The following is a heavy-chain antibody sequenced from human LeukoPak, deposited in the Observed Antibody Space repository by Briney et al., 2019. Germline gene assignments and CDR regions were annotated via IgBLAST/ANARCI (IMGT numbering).Heavy chain of an antibody. CDR2: ISSSSSTR. CDR1: GFTFRSYS. V-gene: IGHV3-48*01. CDR3: ARDPRSSTSYQYYYMHV. J-gene: IGHJ6*03. Sequence: GGSLRLSCAGSGFTFRSYSMNWVRQAPGKGLEWILYISSSSSTRDYADSVKGRFTISRDNAKNSLYLQMNSLRAEDTAVYYCARDPRSSTSYQYYYMHVWGKGTTVTVSS. D-gene: IGHD2-2*01.